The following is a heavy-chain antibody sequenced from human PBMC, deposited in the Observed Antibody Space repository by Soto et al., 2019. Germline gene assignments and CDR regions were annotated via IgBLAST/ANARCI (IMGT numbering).Heavy chain of an antibody. Sequence: QVQLVQSGAEVKTPGSSVKVSCKASGGTLSDYAISWVRQAPGQGLERMGGIMPTVDSANYAQNFQGRLTISADESTSTANLELSSLRSDDTAVYYCAVAAVREIMAQESSGMAVWGQGTTVIVSS. J-gene: IGHJ6*02. V-gene: IGHV1-69*01. D-gene: IGHD3-10*01. CDR3: AVAAVREIMAQESSGMAV. CDR2: IMPTVDSA. CDR1: GGTLSDYA.